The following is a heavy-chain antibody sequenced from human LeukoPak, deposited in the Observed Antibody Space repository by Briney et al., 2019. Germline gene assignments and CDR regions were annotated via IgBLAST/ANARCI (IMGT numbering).Heavy chain of an antibody. CDR3: VRDQLYCTGGYCYFDS. CDR2: INGDGRST. V-gene: IGHV3-74*01. Sequence: GGSLRLSCVASGFTFSSYWMHWVRQTPGKGLVWVARINGDGRSTSYADSVKGRFTISRDNAKNTLYLQMNSLRAEDTALYYCVRDQLYCTGGYCYFDSWGQGTLITVSS. CDR1: GFTFSSYW. J-gene: IGHJ4*02. D-gene: IGHD2-8*02.